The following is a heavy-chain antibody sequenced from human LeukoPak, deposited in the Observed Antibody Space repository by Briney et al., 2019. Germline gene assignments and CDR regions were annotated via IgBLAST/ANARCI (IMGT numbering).Heavy chain of an antibody. CDR3: AKVNRGSVVNYFGLDS. CDR2: VDGSGGRT. V-gene: IGHV3-23*01. J-gene: IGHJ4*02. D-gene: IGHD2/OR15-2a*01. CDR1: GFTFSTYA. Sequence: GGSLRFSCSGSGFTFSTYAMHWVRQAPGKDLEWVSAVDGSGGRTFYADSVKGRFTISRDNSKNVLYLQMNSLTVDDTATYYCAKVNRGSVVNYFGLDSWGQGTLVTVSS.